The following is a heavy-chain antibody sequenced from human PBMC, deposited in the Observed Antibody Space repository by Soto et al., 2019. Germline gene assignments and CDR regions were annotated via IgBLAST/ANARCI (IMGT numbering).Heavy chain of an antibody. CDR2: ISGSGGST. D-gene: IGHD2-2*01. CDR3: AKADGYCSSTSCYDPTFYYFDY. V-gene: IGHV3-23*01. CDR1: GFTFSSYA. J-gene: IGHJ4*02. Sequence: GGSLRLSCAASGFTFSSYAMSWVRQAPGKGLEWVSAISGSGGSTYYADSVKGRFTISRDNSKNTRYLQMNSLRAEDTAVYYCAKADGYCSSTSCYDPTFYYFDYWGQGTLVTVSS.